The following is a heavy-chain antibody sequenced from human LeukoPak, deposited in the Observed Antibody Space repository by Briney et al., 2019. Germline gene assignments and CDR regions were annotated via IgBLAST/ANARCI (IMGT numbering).Heavy chain of an antibody. D-gene: IGHD3-3*01. Sequence: ASVKVSCKASGYTFTSYYMHWVRQAPGQGLEWMGIINPSGGSTSYAQKFQGRVTMTRDTSTSTVYMELSSLRSEDTAVYCCARGSGYDFWSGPPGYWGQGTLVTVSS. CDR1: GYTFTSYY. CDR2: INPSGGST. V-gene: IGHV1-46*01. J-gene: IGHJ4*02. CDR3: ARGSGYDFWSGPPGY.